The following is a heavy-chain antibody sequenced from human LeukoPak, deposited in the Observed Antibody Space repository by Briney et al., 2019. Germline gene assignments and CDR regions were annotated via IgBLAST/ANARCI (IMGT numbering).Heavy chain of an antibody. J-gene: IGHJ3*02. CDR3: VRERGPFNAFDI. D-gene: IGHD6-25*01. V-gene: IGHV3-33*01. Sequence: PGGSLRLSCAASGFTFRNYGMHYVRQAPGKGLEWVAVMWDAGNNQFYADSVRGRFTISRDNSKNMLWLQMNSLRVEDTALYYCVRERGPFNAFDIWGRGSMITVSS. CDR2: MWDAGNNQ. CDR1: GFTFRNYG.